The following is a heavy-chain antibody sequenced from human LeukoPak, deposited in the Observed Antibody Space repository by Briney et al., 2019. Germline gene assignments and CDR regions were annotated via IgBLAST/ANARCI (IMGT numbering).Heavy chain of an antibody. V-gene: IGHV3-9*01. Sequence: GGSLRLSCAASGFTFDDYAMHWVRQAPGKGLEWVSGISWNSGSIGYADSVKGRFTISRDNAKNSLYLQMNSLRAEDTALYYCAKDSSYIIAGGAFDIWGQGTMVTVST. J-gene: IGHJ3*02. CDR3: AKDSSYIIAGGAFDI. D-gene: IGHD6-6*01. CDR1: GFTFDDYA. CDR2: ISWNSGSI.